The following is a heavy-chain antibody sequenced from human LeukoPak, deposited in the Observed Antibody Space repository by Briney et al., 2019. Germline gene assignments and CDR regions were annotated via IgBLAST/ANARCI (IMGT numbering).Heavy chain of an antibody. J-gene: IGHJ6*02. CDR3: AXXXAVAVYYGMDV. V-gene: IGHV4-34*01. D-gene: IGHD6-19*01. CDR1: GGSLSGYY. CDR2: INHSGSS. Sequence: SETLSLTCAVYGGSLSGYYWSWIRQPPGKGLEWIGEINHSGSSNYNPSLKSRGTISVDTSKNQFSLKLSSVTAADTAVYYCAXXXAVAVYYGMDVWGQGTTVTVSS.